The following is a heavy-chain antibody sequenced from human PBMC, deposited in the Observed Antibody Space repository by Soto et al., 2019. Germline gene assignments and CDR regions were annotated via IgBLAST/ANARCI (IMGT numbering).Heavy chain of an antibody. Sequence: GGSLRLSCAASGFTFSSYAMSWVRQAPGKGLEWVSAISGSGGSTYYADSVKGRFTISRGNSKNTLYLQMNNLRGEDTAVYYCVRDFGSSSEGGMDVWGQGTTVTVSS. CDR3: VRDFGSSSEGGMDV. V-gene: IGHV3-23*01. CDR2: ISGSGGST. D-gene: IGHD6-6*01. CDR1: GFTFSSYA. J-gene: IGHJ6*02.